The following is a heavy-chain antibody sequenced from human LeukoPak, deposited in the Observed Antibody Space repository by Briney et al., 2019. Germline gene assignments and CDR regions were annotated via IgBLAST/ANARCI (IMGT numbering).Heavy chain of an antibody. V-gene: IGHV3-23*01. CDR1: GFTFSSYA. CDR2: ISGSGGST. Sequence: GGSLRLSCAASGFTFSSYAMSWVRQAPGKGLEWVSAISGSGGSTYYADSVKGRFTISRDNSKNTPYLQMNSLRAEDTAVYYCAKPSGKLEYYDLWSGYSSPYYFDYWGQGTLVTVSS. J-gene: IGHJ4*02. CDR3: AKPSGKLEYYDLWSGYSSPYYFDY. D-gene: IGHD3-3*01.